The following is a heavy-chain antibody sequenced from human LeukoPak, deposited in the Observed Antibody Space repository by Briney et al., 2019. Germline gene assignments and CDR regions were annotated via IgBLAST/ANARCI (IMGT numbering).Heavy chain of an antibody. CDR3: ARDNSPYNWNWDFDY. J-gene: IGHJ4*02. CDR1: GYTFTNYG. Sequence: ASVKVSCKASGYTFTNYGITWVRQAPGQGLEWMGRISGYNGHTKYAQKFQGRVTMTTDTSTSTAYMELRSLRSDDTAVYYCARDNSPYNWNWDFDYWGQGTLVTVSS. V-gene: IGHV1-18*01. D-gene: IGHD1-1*01. CDR2: ISGYNGHT.